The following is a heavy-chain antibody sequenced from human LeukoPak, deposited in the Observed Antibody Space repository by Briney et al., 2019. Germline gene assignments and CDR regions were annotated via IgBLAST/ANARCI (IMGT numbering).Heavy chain of an antibody. V-gene: IGHV4-59*08. CDR2: IYYTGST. J-gene: IGHJ3*02. CDR1: GGSISSSY. Sequence: SETLSLTCIVSGGSISSSYWSWIRQPPGKGLEWIGYIYYTGSTNYNPSLKSRVTISVDTSKNQLSLKLRSVTAADTAVYYCARQDSGTYLNPLDIWGQGTVVTVSS. CDR3: ARQDSGTYLNPLDI. D-gene: IGHD1-26*01.